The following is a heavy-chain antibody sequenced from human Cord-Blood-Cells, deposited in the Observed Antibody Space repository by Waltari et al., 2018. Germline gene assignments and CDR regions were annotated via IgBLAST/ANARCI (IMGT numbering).Heavy chain of an antibody. Sequence: EVQLLESGGGLVQPGGSLRLSCAASGFTFSSYAMSWVRQAPGKGLEWVSAISGSGGSTYYADSVKGRFTISRDNSKNTLDLQMNSLRAEDTAVYYCAKARNWGFLHFDYWGQGTLVTVSS. CDR2: ISGSGGST. CDR1: GFTFSSYA. CDR3: AKARNWGFLHFDY. J-gene: IGHJ4*02. D-gene: IGHD7-27*01. V-gene: IGHV3-23*01.